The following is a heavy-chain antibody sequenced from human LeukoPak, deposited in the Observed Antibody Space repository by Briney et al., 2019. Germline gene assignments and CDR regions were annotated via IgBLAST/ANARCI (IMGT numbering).Heavy chain of an antibody. V-gene: IGHV1-8*01. CDR3: ARGPLVRLPSSFDP. J-gene: IGHJ5*02. Sequence: ASVKVSCKASGYTFTSYDINWVRQATGQGLEWMGWMNPNSGNTGSAQRFQGRITMTRDTSISTAYMELSSLRSEDTAVYYCARGPLVRLPSSFDPWGQGALVTVSS. D-gene: IGHD3-16*02. CDR2: MNPNSGNT. CDR1: GYTFTSYD.